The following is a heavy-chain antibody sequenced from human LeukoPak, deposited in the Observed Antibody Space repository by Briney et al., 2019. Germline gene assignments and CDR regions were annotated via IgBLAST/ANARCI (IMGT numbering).Heavy chain of an antibody. D-gene: IGHD3-3*01. CDR1: GFTFSSYG. CDR2: IRYDGSNK. J-gene: IGHJ6*03. CDR3: AKSDDDYYYYYMDV. V-gene: IGHV3-30*02. Sequence: GGSLRLSCAASGFTFSSYGMHWVRQAPGKGLEWVAFIRYDGSNKYYADSVKGRFTISRDNSKNTLYLQMNSLRAEDTAVYYCAKSDDDYYYYYMDVWGKGTTVTVSS.